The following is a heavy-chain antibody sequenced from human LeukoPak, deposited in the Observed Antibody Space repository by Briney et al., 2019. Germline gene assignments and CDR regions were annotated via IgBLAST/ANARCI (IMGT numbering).Heavy chain of an antibody. D-gene: IGHD4-17*01. Sequence: GGSLRLSCAASGFTFSSYWMSWVRQAPGKGLEWVANIKQDGSEKYYVDSVKGRFTISRDNSKNTLYLQMNSLRAEDTAVYYCAKTTVTSRNFDYWGQGTLVTVSS. V-gene: IGHV3-7*03. CDR3: AKTTVTSRNFDY. CDR1: GFTFSSYW. CDR2: IKQDGSEK. J-gene: IGHJ4*02.